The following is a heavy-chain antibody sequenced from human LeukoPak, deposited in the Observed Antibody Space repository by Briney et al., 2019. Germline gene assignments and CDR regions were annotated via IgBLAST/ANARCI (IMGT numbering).Heavy chain of an antibody. Sequence: ASVKVSCKASGYTFTSYYMHWVRQAPGQGLEWMGLINPSGGSTSYAQKFQGRVTMTRDTSTSTVYMELSSLRSEDTAVYYCARDWRYYDSSGYSFDYWGQGTLVTVSS. CDR2: INPSGGST. J-gene: IGHJ4*02. V-gene: IGHV1-46*01. CDR3: ARDWRYYDSSGYSFDY. CDR1: GYTFTSYY. D-gene: IGHD3-22*01.